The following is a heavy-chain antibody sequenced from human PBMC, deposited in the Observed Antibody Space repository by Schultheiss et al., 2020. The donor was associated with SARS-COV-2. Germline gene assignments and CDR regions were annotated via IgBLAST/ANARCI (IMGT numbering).Heavy chain of an antibody. CDR1: GGSFSGYY. J-gene: IGHJ4*02. D-gene: IGHD3-10*01. V-gene: IGHV4-34*01. Sequence: SETLSLTCAAYGGSFSGYYWSWIRQPLGKGLEWIGEINHSGSTNYNPSLKSRVTISVDTSKNQFSLKLSSVTAADTAVYYCARVSLYYYGSGSRGGFDYWGQGTLVTGSS. CDR3: ARVSLYYYGSGSRGGFDY. CDR2: INHSGST.